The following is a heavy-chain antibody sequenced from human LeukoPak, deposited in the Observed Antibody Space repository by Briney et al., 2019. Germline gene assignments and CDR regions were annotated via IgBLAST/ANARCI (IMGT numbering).Heavy chain of an antibody. CDR1: GFTFSSYW. D-gene: IGHD6-13*01. J-gene: IGHJ4*02. V-gene: IGHV3-7*01. Sequence: GGSLRLSCAASGFTFSSYWMSWVRQAPGKGLEWGANIKKDGSEKYYVDSVKGRFTISRDNAKNSLYLQMNSLRAEDTAVYYCARRRHRIAAAGTYYFDYWGQGTLVTVSS. CDR2: IKKDGSEK. CDR3: ARRRHRIAAAGTYYFDY.